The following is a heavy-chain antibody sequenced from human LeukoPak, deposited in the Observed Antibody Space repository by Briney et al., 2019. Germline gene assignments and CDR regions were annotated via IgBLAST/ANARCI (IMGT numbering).Heavy chain of an antibody. CDR1: GGSITSGTYY. D-gene: IGHD3-9*01. CDR2: IYYSGSM. CDR3: ARAHYDIMTGYYKYNWFDP. Sequence: SETLSLTCSVSGGSITSGTYYWGWIRQPPGKGLEWIGTIYYSGSMYYNPSLKSRVTISVDTSNNQFSLKLTSVTAADTAVYNCARAHYDIMTGYYKYNWFDPWGQGTLITVSS. V-gene: IGHV4-39*01. J-gene: IGHJ5*02.